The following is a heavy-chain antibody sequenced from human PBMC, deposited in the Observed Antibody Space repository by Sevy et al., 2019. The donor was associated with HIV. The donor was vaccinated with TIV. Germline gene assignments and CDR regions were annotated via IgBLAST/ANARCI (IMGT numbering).Heavy chain of an antibody. CDR3: ANAYSGSYSHSYLYAPDV. D-gene: IGHD1-26*01. CDR2: ISHDGINE. CDR1: GFSFSYYG. V-gene: IGHV3-30*18. J-gene: IGHJ6*02. Sequence: GGSLRLSCIGSGFSFSYYGIHWVRQSPGKGLDWVALISHDGINEYYADSVKGRLTISRDNSKNTVYLEMNSLRNEDTAIYFCANAYSGSYSHSYLYAPDVWGQGTTVTVSS.